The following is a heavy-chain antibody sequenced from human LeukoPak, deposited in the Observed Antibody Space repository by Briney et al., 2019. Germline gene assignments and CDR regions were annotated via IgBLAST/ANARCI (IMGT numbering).Heavy chain of an antibody. J-gene: IGHJ4*02. V-gene: IGHV3-64*01. D-gene: IGHD6-19*01. CDR3: ARERYSSGGEIDY. CDR1: GFTFSSYA. Sequence: PGGSLRLSCAASGFTFSSYAMSWVRQAPGKGLEYVSAISSNGGSTYYANSVKGRFTISRDNSKNTLYLQMGSLRAEDMAVYYCARERYSSGGEIDYWGQGTLVTVSS. CDR2: ISSNGGST.